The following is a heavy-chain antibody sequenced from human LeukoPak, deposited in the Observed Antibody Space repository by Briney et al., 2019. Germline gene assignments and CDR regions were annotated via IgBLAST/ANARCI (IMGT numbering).Heavy chain of an antibody. Sequence: PGGSLRLSCAASGFTFSSYAMTWVRQAPGKGLEWVSGISGSGSNTYYADSVKGRFTISRDNSKNTLYLQMNGLTAEDTAIYYCVRSMSGRNDLWGQGTLVSVSS. CDR2: ISGSGSNT. CDR3: VRSMSGRNDL. D-gene: IGHD3-3*01. J-gene: IGHJ5*02. CDR1: GFTFSSYA. V-gene: IGHV3-23*01.